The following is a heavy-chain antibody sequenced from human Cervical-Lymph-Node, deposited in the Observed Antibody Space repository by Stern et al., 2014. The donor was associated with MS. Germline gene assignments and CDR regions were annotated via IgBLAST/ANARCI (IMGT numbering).Heavy chain of an antibody. J-gene: IGHJ4*02. V-gene: IGHV3-7*01. Sequence: EVQLVESGGGLVQPGGSLRLSCVASGFTFRNYWMTWVRQAPGKGLEWVAKINQGAGLIYYVDSVKGRFTISRDDAKNSLYLQMNSLGAEDTAVYHCARFDYTHWSIEYWGQGTLVTVSS. D-gene: IGHD2-2*02. CDR1: GFTFRNYW. CDR2: INQGAGLI. CDR3: ARFDYTHWSIEY.